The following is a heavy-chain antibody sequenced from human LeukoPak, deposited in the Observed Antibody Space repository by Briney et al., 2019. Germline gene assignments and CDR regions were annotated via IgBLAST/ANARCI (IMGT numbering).Heavy chain of an antibody. J-gene: IGHJ4*02. CDR3: ANYFSRGGSFDY. CDR1: GGSFSGYY. D-gene: IGHD3-3*02. CDR2: IHHSGGT. Sequence: SETLSLTCAVYGGSFSGYYWSWIRQPPGKGLEWIGEIHHSGGTNYNPSLKSRVNMSVHTSQSQFSLKLSSVTAADTAVYYCANYFSRGGSFDYWGQGTLVTVSS. V-gene: IGHV4-34*01.